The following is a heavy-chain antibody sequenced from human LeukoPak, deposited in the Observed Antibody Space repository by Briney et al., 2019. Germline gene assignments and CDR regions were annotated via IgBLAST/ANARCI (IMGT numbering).Heavy chain of an antibody. V-gene: IGHV1-46*01. D-gene: IGHD3-10*01. Sequence: ASVKVSYKASGYTFTSYYMHWVRQAPGQGLEWMGIINPSGGSTSYAQKFQGRVTMTRDTSTSTVYMELSSLRSEDTAVYYCARDWGLRAQTRLFDYWGQGTLVTVSS. CDR2: INPSGGST. J-gene: IGHJ4*02. CDR3: ARDWGLRAQTRLFDY. CDR1: GYTFTSYY.